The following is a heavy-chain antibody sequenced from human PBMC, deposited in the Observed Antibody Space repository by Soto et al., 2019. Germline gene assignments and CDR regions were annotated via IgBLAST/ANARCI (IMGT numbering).Heavy chain of an antibody. CDR2: IIPILGIA. D-gene: IGHD3-10*01. CDR1: GGTFSSYT. CDR3: ASEEYYYGSGASFDY. Sequence: QVQLVQSGAEVKKPGSSVKVSCKASGGTFSSYTISWVRQAPGQGLEWMGRIIPILGIANYAQTFQGTVTITADNCTNTAPLKHTRLSSEEAALSYCASEEYYYGSGASFDYWGQGTLVTVSS. J-gene: IGHJ4*02. V-gene: IGHV1-69*02.